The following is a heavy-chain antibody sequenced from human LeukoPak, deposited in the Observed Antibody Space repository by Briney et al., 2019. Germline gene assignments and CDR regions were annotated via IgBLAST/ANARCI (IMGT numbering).Heavy chain of an antibody. CDR2: ISGSGGST. J-gene: IGHJ4*02. CDR1: GFTFSSYA. CDR3: AKDRCRGGNCYTYFDY. V-gene: IGHV3-23*01. Sequence: GGSLRLSCAASGFTFSSYAMSWVRQAPGKGLEWVSSISGSGGSTYYADSVKGRFTISRDNSKNTLDLQMNSLRAEDTAIYYCAKDRCRGGNCYTYFDYWGQGTLVTVSS. D-gene: IGHD2-15*01.